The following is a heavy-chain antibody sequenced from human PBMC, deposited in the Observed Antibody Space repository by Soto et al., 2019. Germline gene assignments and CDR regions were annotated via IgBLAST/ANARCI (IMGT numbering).Heavy chain of an antibody. CDR1: GGSMRNYF. D-gene: IGHD6-13*01. CDR2: IHYSGTT. CDR3: AAGEASSRNLAPYYLDF. Sequence: PSETLSLTCTVSGGSMRNYFCTWIRQPPWKGLEWIGYIHYSGTTSFFPSYNPSLRSRVTISEDTSKNQFSLKLLSVTTADTAVYFCAAGEASSRNLAPYYLDFWGQGTLVTVSS. V-gene: IGHV4-59*01. J-gene: IGHJ4*02.